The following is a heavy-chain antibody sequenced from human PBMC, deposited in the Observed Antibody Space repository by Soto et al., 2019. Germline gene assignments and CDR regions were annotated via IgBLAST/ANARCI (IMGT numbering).Heavy chain of an antibody. Sequence: QVQLQQWGAGLLKPSETLSLTCAVSGGSFSGYYWSWIRHPPGKGLEWMGEINHSGSANYNPPLKSRVTISVDTSKNQFSLKLSSVTAADTAVYYCALGSRWWGQGTLVTVSS. J-gene: IGHJ4*02. CDR3: ALGSRW. D-gene: IGHD4-17*01. V-gene: IGHV4-34*01. CDR1: GGSFSGYY. CDR2: INHSGSA.